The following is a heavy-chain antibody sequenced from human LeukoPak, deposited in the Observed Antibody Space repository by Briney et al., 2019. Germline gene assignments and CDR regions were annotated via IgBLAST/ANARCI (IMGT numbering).Heavy chain of an antibody. CDR3: ARVSIAAAGPVHPDY. J-gene: IGHJ4*02. Sequence: SETLSLTCTVSGGSISGSSYYWGWIRQPPGKGLEWIGSIYYSQSTYYNPSLKSRVTISVDTSKNQFSLKLSSVTAADTAVYYCARVSIAAAGPVHPDYWGQGTLVTVSS. V-gene: IGHV4-39*01. D-gene: IGHD6-13*01. CDR2: IYYSQST. CDR1: GGSISGSSYY.